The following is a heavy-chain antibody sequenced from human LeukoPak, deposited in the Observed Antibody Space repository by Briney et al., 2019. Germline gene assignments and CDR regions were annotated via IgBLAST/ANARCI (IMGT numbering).Heavy chain of an antibody. CDR1: GGTFSSYA. J-gene: IGHJ6*03. D-gene: IGHD6-6*01. Sequence: SAKVSCKASGGTFSSYAISWVRQAPGQGLEWMGGIIPIFGTANYAQKFQGRVTITADESTSTAYMELSSLRSEDTAVYYCARAAARLRYYCYMDVWGKGTTVTVSS. V-gene: IGHV1-69*13. CDR2: IIPIFGTA. CDR3: ARAAARLRYYCYMDV.